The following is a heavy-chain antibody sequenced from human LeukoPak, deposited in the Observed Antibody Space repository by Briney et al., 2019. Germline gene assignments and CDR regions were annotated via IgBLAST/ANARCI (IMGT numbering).Heavy chain of an antibody. D-gene: IGHD4-17*01. V-gene: IGHV3-30*18. J-gene: IGHJ4*02. Sequence: GGSLRLSCAASGFTFSSYSMQWVRQTPGKGLEWVGIMSNSGENTFYGEAVKGRFTISRDNSQNTLYLQMNSLRPEDTAVYYCAKGGASVTRYVDYWGQGTLVAVSS. CDR2: MSNSGENT. CDR1: GFTFSSYS. CDR3: AKGGASVTRYVDY.